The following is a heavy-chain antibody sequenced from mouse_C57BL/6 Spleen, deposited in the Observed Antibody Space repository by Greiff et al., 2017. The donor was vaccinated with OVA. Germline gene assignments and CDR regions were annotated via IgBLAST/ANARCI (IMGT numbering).Heavy chain of an antibody. D-gene: IGHD2-5*01. CDR3: ARSYYSTPFAY. CDR1: GYTFTSYW. CDR2: IDPSDSYT. Sequence: QVQLQQPGAELVMPGASVKLSCKASGYTFTSYWMHWVKQRPGQGLEWIGEIDPSDSYTNYNQKFKGKSTLTVDKSSSTAYMQLSSLTSEDSAVYYWARSYYSTPFAYWGQGTLVTVSA. V-gene: IGHV1-69*01. J-gene: IGHJ3*01.